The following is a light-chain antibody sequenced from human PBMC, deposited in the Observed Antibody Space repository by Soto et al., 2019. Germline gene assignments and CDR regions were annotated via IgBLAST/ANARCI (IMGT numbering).Light chain of an antibody. CDR3: NACTDTTSLI. Sequence: QSARTQPASVSGSPGQSITISCTGTSSDVGDYKYVSWYQQHPGKAPKLIIYEVSPRPSGISNRFSGSKSGNTASLTSSGLQAEDEADYYCNACTDTTSLIFGGGTKVTVL. J-gene: IGLJ2*01. CDR2: EVS. CDR1: SSDVGDYKY. V-gene: IGLV2-14*01.